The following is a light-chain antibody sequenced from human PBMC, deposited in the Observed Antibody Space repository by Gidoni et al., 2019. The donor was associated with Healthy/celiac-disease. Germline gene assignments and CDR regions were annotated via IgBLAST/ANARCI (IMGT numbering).Light chain of an antibody. Sequence: EIVLTQSPGTLSLYPGERATLSCRASQSVSSSYLAWYQQKPGQAPRLLSYGASSRATGIPDRFSGSGSGTDFTLTISRLEPEDFAVYYCQQYGSSASITFGQGTRLEIK. V-gene: IGKV3-20*01. CDR1: QSVSSSY. CDR2: GAS. CDR3: QQYGSSASIT. J-gene: IGKJ5*01.